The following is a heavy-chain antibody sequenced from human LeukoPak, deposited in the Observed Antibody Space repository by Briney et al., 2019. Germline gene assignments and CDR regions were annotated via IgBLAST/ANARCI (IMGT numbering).Heavy chain of an antibody. D-gene: IGHD1-26*01. J-gene: IGHJ4*02. CDR3: AGEIQPGRDYYFDY. CDR2: IWNAGTNT. Sequence: GGSLRLSCAASGFSFGAYGMHWVRQAPGKGLEWVALIWNAGTNTYYADSVKGRFTISRDNSKNTLYLQMNSLRAEDTAVYYCAGEIQPGRDYYFDYWGQGTLVIVSS. CDR1: GFSFGAYG. V-gene: IGHV3-33*01.